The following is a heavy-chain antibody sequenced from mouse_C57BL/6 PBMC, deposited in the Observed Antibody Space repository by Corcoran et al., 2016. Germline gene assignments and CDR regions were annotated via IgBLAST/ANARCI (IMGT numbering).Heavy chain of an antibody. Sequence: EVQLQQSGPELVKPGASVKISCKASGYTFTDYYMNWVKQSHGKSLEWIGDINPNNGGTSYNQKFKGKATLTVDKSSSTAYMELRSLTSEDSAVYYCAREYDYYWGQGTLVTVSA. V-gene: IGHV1-26*01. D-gene: IGHD2-4*01. J-gene: IGHJ3*01. CDR1: GYTFTDYY. CDR3: AREYDYY. CDR2: INPNNGGT.